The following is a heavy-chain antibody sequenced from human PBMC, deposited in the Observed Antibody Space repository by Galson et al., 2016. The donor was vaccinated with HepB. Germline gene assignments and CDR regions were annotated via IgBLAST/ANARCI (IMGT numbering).Heavy chain of an antibody. D-gene: IGHD3-3*01. Sequence: SLRLSCAASGFSFKNYDMHWVRQTTGKGLEWVSTIDAAGATYYLGSVKGRFAISRENAKNSLYLQMNSLRAEDTAIYYCSRAYYDFVYGMDVWGQGTTATV. J-gene: IGHJ6*02. CDR1: GFSFKNYD. V-gene: IGHV3-13*01. CDR2: IDAAGAT. CDR3: SRAYYDFVYGMDV.